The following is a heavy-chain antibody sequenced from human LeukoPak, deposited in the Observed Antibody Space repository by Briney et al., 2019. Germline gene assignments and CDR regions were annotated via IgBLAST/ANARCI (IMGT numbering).Heavy chain of an antibody. D-gene: IGHD2-2*01. V-gene: IGHV3-30*03. CDR2: ISYDGVNI. J-gene: IGHJ4*02. CDR1: GFTFSSYA. CDR3: NTYHFDY. Sequence: HPGGSLRLSCAASGFTFSSYAMHWVRQAPGKGLEWVAVISYDGVNIHYADAVKGRFTISRDNSKNTLYLQMNSLRAEDTAVYYCNTYHFDYWGQGTLVTVSS.